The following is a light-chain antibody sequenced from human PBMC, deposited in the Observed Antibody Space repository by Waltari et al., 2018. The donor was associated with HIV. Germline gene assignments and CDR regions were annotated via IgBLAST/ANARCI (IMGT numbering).Light chain of an antibody. J-gene: IGLJ2*01. CDR3: TSFTSNYTVI. Sequence: QSALTPPASVSGSPGHSITISCTGSTSDFALYAFISWYQQHPGGVPRVIIYEVFRRPSGVSSRFSGSKSGNTASLTISWLQTEDEADYYCTSFTSNYTVIFGGGTKVTVL. V-gene: IGLV2-14*01. CDR2: EVF. CDR1: TSDFALYAF.